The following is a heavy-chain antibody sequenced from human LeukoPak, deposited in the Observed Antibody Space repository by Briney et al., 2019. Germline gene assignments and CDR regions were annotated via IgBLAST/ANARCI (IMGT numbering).Heavy chain of an antibody. Sequence: GGSLRLSCAASGFTFSSYWMSWVRQAPGKGLEWVANIKKDGSEKYYVDSVKGRFTISRDNAKNSLYLQMNSLRAEDTAVYYCARGSRNYYYGMDVWGQGTTVTVSS. CDR2: IKKDGSEK. CDR1: GFTFSSYW. J-gene: IGHJ6*02. D-gene: IGHD6-13*01. CDR3: ARGSRNYYYGMDV. V-gene: IGHV3-7*01.